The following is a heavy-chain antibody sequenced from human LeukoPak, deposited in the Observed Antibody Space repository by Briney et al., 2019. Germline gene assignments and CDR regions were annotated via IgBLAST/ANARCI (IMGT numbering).Heavy chain of an antibody. CDR3: AREGLGSSSWFDP. V-gene: IGHV1-2*02. D-gene: IGHD6-13*01. CDR2: ISPNSGGT. J-gene: IGHJ5*02. Sequence: ASVKVSCKASGYTFTGYYMHWVRQAPGQGLEWRGWISPNSGGTNYAQKFQGRVTMTRDTSISTAYMELSRLRSDDTAVYYCAREGLGSSSWFDPWGQGTLVTVSS. CDR1: GYTFTGYY.